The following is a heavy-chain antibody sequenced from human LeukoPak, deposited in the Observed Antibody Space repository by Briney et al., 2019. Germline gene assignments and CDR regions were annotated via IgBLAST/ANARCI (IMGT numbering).Heavy chain of an antibody. CDR2: IKQDGSEK. D-gene: IGHD5-18*01. CDR1: GFTFSSYW. V-gene: IGHV3-7*01. CDR3: ASPSGYSYVSSFDY. Sequence: PGGSLRLSCAASGFTFSSYWMSWVRQAPGKGLEWVANIKQDGSEKYYVDSVKGPFTISRDNAKNSLYLQMNSLRAEDTAVYYCASPSGYSYVSSFDYWGQGTLVTVSS. J-gene: IGHJ4*02.